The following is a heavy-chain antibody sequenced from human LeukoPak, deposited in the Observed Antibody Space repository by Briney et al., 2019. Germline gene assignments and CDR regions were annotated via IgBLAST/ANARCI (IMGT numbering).Heavy chain of an antibody. CDR3: ARYGDLSSYYFDY. Sequence: ASVKVSCKASGGTFSSYAINWVRQAPGQGLEWMGRIIRGLGISNYAQKFQGRVTITADKSTSTAYMELSSLRSEDTAVYYCARYGDLSSYYFDYWGQGTLVTVSS. CDR1: GGTFSSYA. J-gene: IGHJ4*02. V-gene: IGHV1-69*04. CDR2: IIRGLGIS. D-gene: IGHD4-17*01.